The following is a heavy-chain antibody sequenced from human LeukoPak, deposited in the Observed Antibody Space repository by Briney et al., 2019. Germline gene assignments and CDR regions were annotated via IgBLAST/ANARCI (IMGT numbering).Heavy chain of an antibody. CDR2: IMPLFGTA. CDR3: ARDVHGDYGSGWFDP. Sequence: AVNVSCKTSGGTFNNSAISWVRQAPGQGLEWLGGIMPLFGTAGYAQKFQGRVTITKDESTRTVYLELTSLTSDDTAVYYCARDVHGDYGSGWFDPWGQGTLVSVSS. V-gene: IGHV1-69*05. J-gene: IGHJ5*02. D-gene: IGHD4-17*01. CDR1: GGTFNNSA.